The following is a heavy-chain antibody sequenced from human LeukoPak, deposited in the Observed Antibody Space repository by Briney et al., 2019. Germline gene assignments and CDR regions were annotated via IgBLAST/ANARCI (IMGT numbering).Heavy chain of an antibody. CDR3: ARVPIRRHYESTGYYYEDP. CDR1: GYTFSRHD. Sequence: ASVKVSCKASGYTFSRHDINWVRQATGQGLEWMGWINPNSGGANYAQKFQGRVTMTRDTSISTAYMELSRLRSDDTAVYYCARVPIRRHYESTGYYYEDPWGQGTLVTVSS. CDR2: INPNSGGA. D-gene: IGHD3-22*01. V-gene: IGHV1-2*02. J-gene: IGHJ5*02.